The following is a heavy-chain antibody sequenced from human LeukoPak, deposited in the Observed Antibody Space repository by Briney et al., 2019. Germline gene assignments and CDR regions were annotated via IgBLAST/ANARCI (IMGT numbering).Heavy chain of an antibody. CDR1: GYSISSGYY. CDR2: IYHSGST. Sequence: SETLSLTCTVSGYSISSGYYWGWIRQPPGKGLEWIGSIYHSGSTYHNPSLKSRVTISVDTSKNQFSLRLSSVTAADTAVYYCARRGDQFDYWGQGTLVTVSS. D-gene: IGHD3-16*01. V-gene: IGHV4-38-2*02. CDR3: ARRGDQFDY. J-gene: IGHJ4*02.